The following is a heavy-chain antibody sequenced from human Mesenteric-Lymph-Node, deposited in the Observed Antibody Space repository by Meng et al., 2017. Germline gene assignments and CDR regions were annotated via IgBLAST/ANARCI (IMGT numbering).Heavy chain of an antibody. D-gene: IGHD1-26*01. CDR2: TSYDGSNK. Sequence: GESLKISCAASGFTFSDYAMHWVRQAPGKGLEWVAITSYDGSNKFYADSVKGQFTISRDNSKNTLYLQMNSLRREDTAVYYCARRQRLMGATITQPGPFDYWGQGTLVTVSS. V-gene: IGHV3-30*01. CDR1: GFTFSDYA. CDR3: ARRQRLMGATITQPGPFDY. J-gene: IGHJ4*02.